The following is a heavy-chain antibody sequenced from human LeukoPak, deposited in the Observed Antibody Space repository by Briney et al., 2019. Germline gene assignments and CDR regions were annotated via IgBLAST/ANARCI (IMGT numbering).Heavy chain of an antibody. CDR1: GFTFSSYW. CDR3: GRFGYLAAVDS. CDR2: IEPAGSAT. Sequence: GGSLRLSCTASGFTFSSYWMTWVRQPPGKGLEWVANIEPAGSATYYVDSVKGRFTISRDNAKNLLYLQMNSLRAEDSAVYHCGRFGYLAAVDSWGQGALVTVSS. D-gene: IGHD6-13*01. V-gene: IGHV3-7*01. J-gene: IGHJ4*02.